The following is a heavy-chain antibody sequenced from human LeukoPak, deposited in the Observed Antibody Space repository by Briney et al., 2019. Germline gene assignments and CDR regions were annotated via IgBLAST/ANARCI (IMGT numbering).Heavy chain of an antibody. D-gene: IGHD3-3*01. CDR2: ISSSSSYI. J-gene: IGHJ3*02. Sequence: GGSLRLSCAASGFTFSSYSMNWVRQAPEKGLEWVSSISSSSSYIYYADSVKGRFTISRDNAKNSLYLQMNSLRAEDTAVYYCARDQIFGVVIDAFDIWGQGTMVTVSS. V-gene: IGHV3-21*01. CDR1: GFTFSSYS. CDR3: ARDQIFGVVIDAFDI.